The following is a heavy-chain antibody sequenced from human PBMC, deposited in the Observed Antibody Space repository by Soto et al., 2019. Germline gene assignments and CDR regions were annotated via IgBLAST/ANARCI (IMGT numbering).Heavy chain of an antibody. Sequence: ASVKVSCKASGGTFSSYTISLVRQAPGQGLEWMGRIIPILGIANYAQKFQGRVTITADKSTSTAYMELSSLRSEDTAVYYCANGHRSSTSCYFDYWGQGTLVTVSS. CDR2: IIPILGIA. CDR1: GGTFSSYT. V-gene: IGHV1-69*02. J-gene: IGHJ4*02. CDR3: ANGHRSSTSCYFDY. D-gene: IGHD2-2*01.